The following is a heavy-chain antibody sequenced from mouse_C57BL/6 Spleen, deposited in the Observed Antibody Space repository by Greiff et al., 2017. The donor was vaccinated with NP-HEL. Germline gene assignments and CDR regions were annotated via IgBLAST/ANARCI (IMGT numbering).Heavy chain of an antibody. J-gene: IGHJ2*01. Sequence: QVTLKESGPELVKPGASVKISCKAFGYALISSWMNWVKQRPGKGLGWIGRISTGDGDTTYNGKFKGKATLTEDKASSTAYMQLSSLTSEDSAVYFCAREGNLLGFDYWGQGTTLTVSS. CDR2: ISTGDGDT. V-gene: IGHV1-82*01. CDR3: AREGNLLGFDY. CDR1: GYALISSW. D-gene: IGHD1-1*01.